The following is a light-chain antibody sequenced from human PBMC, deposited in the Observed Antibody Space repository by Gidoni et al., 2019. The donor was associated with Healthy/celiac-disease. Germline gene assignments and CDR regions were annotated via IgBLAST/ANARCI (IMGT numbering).Light chain of an antibody. CDR1: QSISSY. CDR2: AAS. CDR3: QQSYSTPPT. J-gene: IGKJ1*01. Sequence: DIQMTQSPSSLSASVGDRVTITCRASQSISSYLNWYHQKPGKAPKLLIYAASSLQSGVPSRFSGSGSGTDFTLTISSLQPEDFATYYCQQSYSTPPTFXQXTKVEIK. V-gene: IGKV1-39*01.